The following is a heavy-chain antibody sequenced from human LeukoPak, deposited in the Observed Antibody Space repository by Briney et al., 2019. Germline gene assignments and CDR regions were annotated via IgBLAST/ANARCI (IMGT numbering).Heavy chain of an antibody. CDR2: INPNSGGT. CDR1: GYTFTGYY. V-gene: IGHV1-2*02. J-gene: IGHJ5*02. CDR3: ARDRSPGGSRSRSNWFDP. D-gene: IGHD3-10*01. Sequence: ASVKVSCKASGYTFTGYYMHWVRQAPGQGLEWMGWINPNSGGTNYAQKFQGRVTMTRDTSISTAYMELSSLRSDDTAVYYCARDRSPGGSRSRSNWFDPWGQGTLVTASS.